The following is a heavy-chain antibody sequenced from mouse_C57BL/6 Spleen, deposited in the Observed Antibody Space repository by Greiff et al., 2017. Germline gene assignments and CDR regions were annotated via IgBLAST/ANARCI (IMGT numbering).Heavy chain of an antibody. CDR1: GYTFTSYT. J-gene: IGHJ3*01. D-gene: IGHD2-5*01. V-gene: IGHV1-4*01. CDR3: ALSYYSNYEGFAY. Sequence: VQLQQSGAELARPGASVKMSCKASGYTFTSYTMHWVKQRPGQGLEWIGYINPSSGYTKYNQKVKDKATFAADKSSITAYMQLSSLTSEDSAVYYCALSYYSNYEGFAYWGQGTLVTVSA. CDR2: INPSSGYT.